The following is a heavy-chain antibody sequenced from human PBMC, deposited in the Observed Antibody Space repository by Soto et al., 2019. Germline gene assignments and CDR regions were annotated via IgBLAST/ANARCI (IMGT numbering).Heavy chain of an antibody. J-gene: IGHJ4*02. D-gene: IGHD5-12*01. Sequence: SETLSLTCTVSGGSISSYYWSWIRQPPGKGLEWIGYIYYSGSTNYNPSLKSRVTISVDTSKNQFSLKLSSVTAADTAVYYCARHGNSEYSGYDYRPREVDYWGQGTLVTVSS. CDR3: ARHGNSEYSGYDYRPREVDY. CDR1: GGSISSYY. V-gene: IGHV4-59*08. CDR2: IYYSGST.